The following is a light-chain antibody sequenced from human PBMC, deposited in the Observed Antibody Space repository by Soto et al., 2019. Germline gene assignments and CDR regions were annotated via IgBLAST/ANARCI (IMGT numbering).Light chain of an antibody. CDR1: QSVSSN. V-gene: IGKV3-15*01. J-gene: IGKJ1*01. CDR3: QKYNNCPPWT. CDR2: GAS. Sequence: EIVMTQSPATLSVSPGERATLSCRASQSVSSNLAWYQQKPGQAPRLLIYGASTRATGIPARFSGSGSGTAFTLTHSSLQSDDFAVYDCQKYNNCPPWTFGQGTKVEIK.